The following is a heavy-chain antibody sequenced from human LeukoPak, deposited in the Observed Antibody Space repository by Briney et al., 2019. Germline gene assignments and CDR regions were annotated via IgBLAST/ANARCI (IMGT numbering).Heavy chain of an antibody. D-gene: IGHD2-15*01. Sequence: GGSLRLSCAASGFTFSRSWMSWVRQAPGKGLEWVSSISSSSSYIYYADSVKGRFTISRDNAKNSLYLQMNSLRAEDTAVYYCASNLVVAAISALDYWGQGTLVTVSS. CDR2: ISSSSSYI. J-gene: IGHJ4*02. CDR1: GFTFSRSW. CDR3: ASNLVVAAISALDY. V-gene: IGHV3-21*01.